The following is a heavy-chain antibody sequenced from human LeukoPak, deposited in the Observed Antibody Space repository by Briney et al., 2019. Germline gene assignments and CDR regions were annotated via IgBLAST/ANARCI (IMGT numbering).Heavy chain of an antibody. D-gene: IGHD5-18*01. CDR2: IFFAGST. CDR3: ASGERGYSYGPLDY. CDR1: GGSIRSYY. V-gene: IGHV4-4*09. Sequence: SETLSLTCSVSGGSIRSYYWSWIRQPPGKGLEWIGYIFFAGSTTYNPSLKSRVTISIDTSKNQLSLKLNSVTAADTAVYYCASGERGYSYGPLDYWGQGNLVTVSS. J-gene: IGHJ4*02.